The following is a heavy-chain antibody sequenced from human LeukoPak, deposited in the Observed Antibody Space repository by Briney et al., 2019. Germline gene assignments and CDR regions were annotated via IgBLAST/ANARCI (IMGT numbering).Heavy chain of an antibody. CDR1: GGSISSYY. V-gene: IGHV4-59*01. CDR2: IYYSGST. Sequence: SETLSLTCTVSGGSISSYYWSWIRQPPGKGLEWIGYIYYSGSTNYNPSLKSRVTISVDTSKNQFSLKLSSVTAADTAVYYCARTTRDWFDPWGQGTLVTVSS. CDR3: ARTTRDWFDP. D-gene: IGHD1-1*01. J-gene: IGHJ5*02.